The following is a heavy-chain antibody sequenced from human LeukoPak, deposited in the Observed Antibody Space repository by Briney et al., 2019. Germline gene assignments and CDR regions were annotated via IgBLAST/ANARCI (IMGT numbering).Heavy chain of an antibody. Sequence: QAGGSLRLSCAASGFTFSSYWMSWVRQAPGKGLEWVSAISGSGGSTYYADSVKGRFTISRDNSKNTLYLQMNSLRAEDTAVYYCAKDGEVLWFGELSTFDYWGQGTLVTVSS. CDR1: GFTFSSYW. J-gene: IGHJ4*02. V-gene: IGHV3-23*01. CDR3: AKDGEVLWFGELSTFDY. CDR2: ISGSGGST. D-gene: IGHD3-10*01.